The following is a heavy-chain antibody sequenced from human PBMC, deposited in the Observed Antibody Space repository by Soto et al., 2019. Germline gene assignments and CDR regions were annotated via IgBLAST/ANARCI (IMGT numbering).Heavy chain of an antibody. V-gene: IGHV3-23*01. CDR2: ISGSGDTT. D-gene: IGHD1-20*01. Sequence: EVQLLESGGGLVQPGGSLRLSCAGSGFTFSSYAMSWVRQAPGKGLEWVSAISGSGDTTYYADSVKGRFTISRDNSKNTRYLQMNSRRVEDTAVYYCAKDMKYNWNDDDYWGHGILVTVSS. CDR1: GFTFSSYA. J-gene: IGHJ4*01. CDR3: AKDMKYNWNDDDY.